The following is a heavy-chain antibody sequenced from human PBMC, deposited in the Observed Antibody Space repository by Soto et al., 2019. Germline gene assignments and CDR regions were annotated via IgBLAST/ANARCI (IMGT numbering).Heavy chain of an antibody. J-gene: IGHJ5*02. V-gene: IGHV4-31*03. CDR1: GGSISSGGYY. D-gene: IGHD3-3*01. Sequence: PAQTLSLTCPVSGGSISSGGYYWSWILQHPGKGLEWIGYIYYSGSTYYNPSLESRVTISLDTSKNQFSLKLSCVTAADTAVYYSARGPFFWSGYFSWFDPWGQGTLVTVSS. CDR2: IYYSGST. CDR3: ARGPFFWSGYFSWFDP.